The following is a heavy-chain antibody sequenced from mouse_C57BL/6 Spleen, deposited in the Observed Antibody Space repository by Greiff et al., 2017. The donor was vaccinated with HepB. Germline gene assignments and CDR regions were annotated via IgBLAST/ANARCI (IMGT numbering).Heavy chain of an antibody. Sequence: QVQLQQSGPELVKPGASVKISCKASGYAFSSSWMNWVKQRPGKGLEWIGRIYPGDGDTNYNGKFKGKATLTADKSSSTAYMQLSSLTSEDSAVYFCARKRYCGGYFDVWGTGTTVTVSS. J-gene: IGHJ1*03. CDR1: GYAFSSSW. V-gene: IGHV1-82*01. CDR3: ARKRYCGGYFDV. CDR2: IYPGDGDT. D-gene: IGHD1-1*01.